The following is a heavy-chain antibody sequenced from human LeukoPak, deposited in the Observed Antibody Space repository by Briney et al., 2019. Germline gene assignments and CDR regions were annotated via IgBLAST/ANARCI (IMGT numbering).Heavy chain of an antibody. CDR1: GFSLSTSGVG. Sequence: SGPTLVKPTQTLTLTCTFSGFSLSTSGVGVGWIRQPPGKALEWLALIYWDGDKRYSPSLKSRLTITKAPSKNQVVLTMTNMAPVDTATYYCAHSRGSSSWYRCFDPWGQGTLVTVSS. J-gene: IGHJ5*02. CDR3: AHSRGSSSWYRCFDP. D-gene: IGHD6-13*01. V-gene: IGHV2-5*02. CDR2: IYWDGDK.